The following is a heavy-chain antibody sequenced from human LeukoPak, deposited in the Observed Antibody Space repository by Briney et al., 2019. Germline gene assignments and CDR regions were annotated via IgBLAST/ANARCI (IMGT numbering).Heavy chain of an antibody. Sequence: GGSLRLSCAASGFTLNSYSMNWVRQAPGKGLEWVASISSSSSHIYYADSVKGRFTISRDNAKNSLYLQMNSLRAEDTAVYYCARDGGDYGNDYWGQGPLVTVSS. CDR3: ARDGGDYGNDY. J-gene: IGHJ4*02. D-gene: IGHD4-17*01. CDR2: ISSSSSHI. V-gene: IGHV3-21*01. CDR1: GFTLNSYS.